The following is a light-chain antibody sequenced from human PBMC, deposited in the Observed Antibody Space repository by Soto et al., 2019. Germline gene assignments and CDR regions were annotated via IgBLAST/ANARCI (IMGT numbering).Light chain of an antibody. CDR2: GAS. J-gene: IGKJ5*01. CDR3: QKSSTRIT. Sequence: LTQSADSRSFTPCITPSSPCRASQSVSSYLAWYQQKPGQAPRLLIYGASNRATGIPARFSGSGSGTDFTLTISSLETEDFAVYYCQKSSTRITSGHGTRLEIK. V-gene: IGKV3-11*01. CDR1: QSVSSY.